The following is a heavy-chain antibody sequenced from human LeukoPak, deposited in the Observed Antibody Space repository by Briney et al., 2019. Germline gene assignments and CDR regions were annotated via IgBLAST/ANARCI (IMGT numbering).Heavy chain of an antibody. D-gene: IGHD2-2*01. CDR3: AKVFSGYAPFDY. CDR1: GFTFSNYV. Sequence: PGGSLRLSCAASGFTFSNYVMNWVRQAPGKGLEWVSGISGSGGSTYYADSVKGRFTISRDNSKNTLYLQVNSLRAEDTAVYYCAKVFSGYAPFDYWGQGTLVTVSS. CDR2: ISGSGGST. V-gene: IGHV3-23*01. J-gene: IGHJ4*02.